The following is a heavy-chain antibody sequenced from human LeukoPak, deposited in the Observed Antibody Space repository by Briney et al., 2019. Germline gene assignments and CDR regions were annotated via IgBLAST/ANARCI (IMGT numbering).Heavy chain of an antibody. CDR3: AKEEFTVMVRGANEGY. Sequence: GGSLRLSCAASGFTFSSYAMSWVRQAPGKGLEWVSAISGSGGSTFHADSVKGRFTISRDNSKNTLYLQMNSLRAEDTAVYYCAKEEFTVMVRGANEGYWGQGTLVTVSS. D-gene: IGHD3-10*01. CDR2: ISGSGGST. J-gene: IGHJ4*02. CDR1: GFTFSSYA. V-gene: IGHV3-23*01.